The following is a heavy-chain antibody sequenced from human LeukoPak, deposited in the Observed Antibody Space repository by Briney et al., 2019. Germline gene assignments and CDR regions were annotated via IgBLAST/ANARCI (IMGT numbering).Heavy chain of an antibody. CDR2: IIPIFGTA. D-gene: IGHD3-3*01. Sequence: GSSVKVSCKASGGTFSSYAISWVRQAPGQGLEWMGGIIPIFGTANYAQKFQGRVTITADESTSTAYMELSSLRPEDTAVYYCAGTYYDFWSGYGGHAFDIWGQGTMVTVSS. J-gene: IGHJ3*02. CDR3: AGTYYDFWSGYGGHAFDI. V-gene: IGHV1-69*01. CDR1: GGTFSSYA.